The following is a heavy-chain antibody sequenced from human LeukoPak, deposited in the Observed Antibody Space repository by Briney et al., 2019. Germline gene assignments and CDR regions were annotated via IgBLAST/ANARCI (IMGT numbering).Heavy chain of an antibody. D-gene: IGHD6-6*01. CDR3: ARRASSSSSGAFFDY. CDR2: IYTSGST. Sequence: SETLSLTCTVSGGSISSYYRSWIRQPPGKGLEWIGYIYTSGSTNYNPSLKSRVTISVDTSKNQFSLKLSSVTAADTAVYYCARRASSSSSGAFFDYWGQGTLVTVSS. J-gene: IGHJ4*02. CDR1: GGSISSYY. V-gene: IGHV4-4*09.